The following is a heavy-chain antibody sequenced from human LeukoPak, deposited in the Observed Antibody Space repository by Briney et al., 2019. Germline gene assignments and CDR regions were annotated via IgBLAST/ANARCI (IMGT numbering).Heavy chain of an antibody. CDR2: INHSGST. CDR3: ARGNYDFWSGYPLDY. D-gene: IGHD3-3*01. J-gene: IGHJ4*02. CDR1: GGSFSGYY. V-gene: IGHV4-34*01. Sequence: SETLSLTCAVYGGSFSGYYWSWIRQPPGKGLEWIGEINHSGSTNYNPSLKSRVTISVDTSKNQFSQKLSSVTAADTAVYYCARGNYDFWSGYPLDYWGQGTLVTVSS.